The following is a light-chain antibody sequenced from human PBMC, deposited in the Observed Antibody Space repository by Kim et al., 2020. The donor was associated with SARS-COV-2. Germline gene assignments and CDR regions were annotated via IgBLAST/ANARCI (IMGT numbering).Light chain of an antibody. CDR2: YDS. J-gene: IGLJ3*02. Sequence: SYELTQPPSVSVAPGKTARIICGGNNIGSKSVHWYQQKPGQAPVLVIYYDSDRPSGIPERFSGSNSGNTATLTISRVEAGDEADYYCQVWDSSSDHPVFGGGTQLIVL. V-gene: IGLV3-21*04. CDR3: QVWDSSSDHPV. CDR1: NIGSKS.